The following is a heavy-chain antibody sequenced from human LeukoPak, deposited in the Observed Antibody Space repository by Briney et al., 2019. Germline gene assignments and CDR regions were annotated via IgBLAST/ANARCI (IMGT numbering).Heavy chain of an antibody. J-gene: IGHJ4*02. Sequence: PGRSLRLSCAASGFTFSSYGMHWVRQAPGEGLEWVAVIWYDGSNKYYADSVKGRFTISRDNSKNTLYLQMNSLRAEDTAVYYCARGITMVRGVEACDYWGQGTLVTVSS. V-gene: IGHV3-33*01. D-gene: IGHD3-10*01. CDR3: ARGITMVRGVEACDY. CDR1: GFTFSSYG. CDR2: IWYDGSNK.